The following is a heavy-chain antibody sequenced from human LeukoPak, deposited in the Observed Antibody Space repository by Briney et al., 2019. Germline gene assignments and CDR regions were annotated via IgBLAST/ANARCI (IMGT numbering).Heavy chain of an antibody. CDR3: ARAHSTVAFDY. V-gene: IGHV4-39*07. J-gene: IGHJ4*02. Sequence: SETLSLTCTVSGDSISSSSYYWGWIRQPPGKGLEWIGSIYYNGRTYYNPSLKSRVTISVDTPKNQFSLKLSSVTAADTAVYYCARAHSTVAFDYWGQGTLVTVSS. CDR1: GDSISSSSYY. CDR2: IYYNGRT. D-gene: IGHD6-13*01.